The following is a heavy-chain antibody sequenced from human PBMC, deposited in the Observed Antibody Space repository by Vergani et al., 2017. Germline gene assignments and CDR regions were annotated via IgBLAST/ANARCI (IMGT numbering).Heavy chain of an antibody. CDR1: GGSMSSNY. Sequence: QVQLQESGPGLVKPSETVSLTCTVSGGSMSSNYWSWIRQPPGQGLEWIGYIYYSGTTNYNPSLKSRVTISVDTSKNQFSLMLSSVTAADTAVYYCARAVAXAGTVWRRDSVVSCYFELWGRGTLVTVSS. V-gene: IGHV4-59*01. D-gene: IGHD6-19*01. CDR3: ARAVAXAGTVWRRDSVVSCYFEL. CDR2: IYYSGTT. J-gene: IGHJ2*01.